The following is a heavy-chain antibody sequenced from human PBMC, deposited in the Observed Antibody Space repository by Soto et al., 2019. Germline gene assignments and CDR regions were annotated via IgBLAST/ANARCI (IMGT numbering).Heavy chain of an antibody. J-gene: IGHJ6*03. V-gene: IGHV3-33*01. CDR1: GFTFSSYG. Sequence: GGSLRLSCAASGFTFSSYGMHWVRQAPGKGLEWVAVIWYDGSNKYYADSVKGRFTISRDNSKNTLYLQMNSLRAEDTAVYYCARDGTYYYYYYMDVWGKGTTVTVSS. CDR3: ARDGTYYYYYYMDV. CDR2: IWYDGSNK.